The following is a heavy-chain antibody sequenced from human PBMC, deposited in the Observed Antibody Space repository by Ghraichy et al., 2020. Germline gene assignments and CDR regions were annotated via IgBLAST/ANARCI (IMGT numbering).Heavy chain of an antibody. CDR2: IDWDDDK. Sequence: SGPTLVKPTQTLTLTCTFSGFSLSTSGMCVSWIRQPPGKALEWLALIDWDDDKYYSTSLKTRLTISKDTSKNQVVLTMTNMDPVETATYYCARTVRYFDWLLRSHYYYYGMDVWGQGTTVTVSS. CDR3: ARTVRYFDWLLRSHYYYYGMDV. CDR1: GFSLSTSGMC. D-gene: IGHD3-9*01. V-gene: IGHV2-70*01. J-gene: IGHJ6*02.